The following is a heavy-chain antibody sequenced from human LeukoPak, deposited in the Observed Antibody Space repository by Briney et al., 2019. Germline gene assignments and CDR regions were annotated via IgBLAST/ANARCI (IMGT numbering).Heavy chain of an antibody. CDR3: ARDSSSWQY. J-gene: IGHJ4*02. V-gene: IGHV3-48*02. CDR1: GFTFSDYS. Sequence: GGSLRLSCAASGFTFSDYSMNWVRQAPGKGLEWVSCISSSGTPIYYADSVKGRFTISRDNAKNSLYLQMNSLRDEDTAVYYCARDSSSWQYWGQGTLVTVSS. CDR2: ISSSGTPI. D-gene: IGHD6-13*01.